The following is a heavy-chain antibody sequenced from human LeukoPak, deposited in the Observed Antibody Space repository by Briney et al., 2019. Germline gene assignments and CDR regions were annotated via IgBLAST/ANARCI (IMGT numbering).Heavy chain of an antibody. V-gene: IGHV4-39*07. J-gene: IGHJ6*02. D-gene: IGHD6-19*01. Sequence: SETLSLTCTVSGGSISSSSYYWGWIRQPPGKGLEWIGSVYYSGSTYYNPSLKSRVTISVDTSKNQFSLKLSSVTAADTAVYYCARESYSSGQDPQPYYYYGMDVWGQGTTVTVSS. CDR3: ARESYSSGQDPQPYYYYGMDV. CDR1: GGSISSSSYY. CDR2: VYYSGST.